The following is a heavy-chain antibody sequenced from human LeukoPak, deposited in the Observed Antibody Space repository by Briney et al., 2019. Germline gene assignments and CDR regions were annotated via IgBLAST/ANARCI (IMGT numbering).Heavy chain of an antibody. J-gene: IGHJ4*02. Sequence: PSETLSLTCTVSGGSISSSSYYWGWIRQPPGKGLEWIGSIYYSGSTYYNPSLKSRVTISVDTSKNQFSLKLSSVTAADTAVYYCAREADYYGSGSYYKEGDYFDYWGQGTLVTVSS. CDR3: AREADYYGSGSYYKEGDYFDY. CDR2: IYYSGST. D-gene: IGHD3-10*01. V-gene: IGHV4-39*07. CDR1: GGSISSSSYY.